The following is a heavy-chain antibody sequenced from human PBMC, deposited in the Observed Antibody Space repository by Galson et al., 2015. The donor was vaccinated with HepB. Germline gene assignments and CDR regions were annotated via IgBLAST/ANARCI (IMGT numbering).Heavy chain of an antibody. CDR3: ARGQPTGPARALEKHSGY. D-gene: IGHD1-1*01. V-gene: IGHV1-2*04. CDR2: INPNSGGT. J-gene: IGHJ4*02. Sequence: SVKVSCKASGYTFTGYYMHWVRQAPGQGLEWMGWINPNSGGTNYAQKFQGWVTMTRDTSISTAYMELSRLRSDDTAVYYCARGQPTGPARALEKHSGYWGQGTLVTVSS. CDR1: GYTFTGYY.